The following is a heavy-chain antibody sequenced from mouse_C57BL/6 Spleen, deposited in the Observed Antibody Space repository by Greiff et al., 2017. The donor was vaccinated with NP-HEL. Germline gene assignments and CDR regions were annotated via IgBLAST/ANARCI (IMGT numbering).Heavy chain of an antibody. CDR1: GYTFTSYW. Sequence: EVKLQESGTVLARPGASVKMSCKTSGYTFTSYWMHWVKQRPGQGLEWIGAIYPGNSDTSYNQKIKGKAKLTAVTSASTAYMELSSLTNEDAAVYYCTRSATVVATGYFDVWGTGTTVTVSS. J-gene: IGHJ1*03. CDR3: TRSATVVATGYFDV. CDR2: IYPGNSDT. D-gene: IGHD1-1*01. V-gene: IGHV1-5*01.